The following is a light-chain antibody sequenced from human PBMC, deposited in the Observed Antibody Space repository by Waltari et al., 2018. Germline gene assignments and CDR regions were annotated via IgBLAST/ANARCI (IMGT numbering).Light chain of an antibody. J-gene: IGKJ5*01. CDR3: QQRSNWPTIT. CDR2: DAS. CDR1: QRVSSY. V-gene: IGKV3-11*01. Sequence: EIVLTQSPATLSLSPGERATLSCRASQRVSSYLAWYQQKPGQAPRLLIYDASNRATGIPARVSGSGSGTDFTLTISSLEPEDFAVYYCQQRSNWPTITFGQGTRLEIK.